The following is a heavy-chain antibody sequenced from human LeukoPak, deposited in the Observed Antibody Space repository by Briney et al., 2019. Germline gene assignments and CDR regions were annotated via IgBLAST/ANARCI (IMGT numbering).Heavy chain of an antibody. CDR3: GRDFVNDAKARFDC. Sequence: GGSLRLSCAASGFSFSSYNFHWVRQAPGKGLQWLGFISYDGNIKYEDSVKGRFTISRDNSKNTLYLQMNRLRAEDTAIYYCGRDFVNDAKARFDCWGQGTLVTVSS. J-gene: IGHJ4*02. CDR2: ISYDGNIK. CDR1: GFSFSSYN. V-gene: IGHV3-30*03. D-gene: IGHD4/OR15-4a*01.